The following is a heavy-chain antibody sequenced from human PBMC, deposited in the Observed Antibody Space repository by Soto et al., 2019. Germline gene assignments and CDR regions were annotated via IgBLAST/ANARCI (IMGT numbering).Heavy chain of an antibody. Sequence: GGSLRLSCAASGFTFSRYAMHWVRQAPGKGLEWVAVISTDGSDTHYAGSVKGRFTISRDNSRNTLYLQMNSLRAEDTAVYYCAKDVRAAAAYYFDYWGQGTLVTVSS. V-gene: IGHV3-30*18. CDR2: ISTDGSDT. CDR1: GFTFSRYA. D-gene: IGHD6-13*01. CDR3: AKDVRAAAAYYFDY. J-gene: IGHJ4*02.